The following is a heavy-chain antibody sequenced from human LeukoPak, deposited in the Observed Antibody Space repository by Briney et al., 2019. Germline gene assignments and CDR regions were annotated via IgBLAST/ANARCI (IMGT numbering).Heavy chain of an antibody. V-gene: IGHV4-28*03. CDR1: GYSISSSNW. J-gene: IGHJ5*02. CDR3: ARATSRELNWFDP. D-gene: IGHD1-26*01. CDR2: IYYSGST. Sequence: SETLSLTCAVSGYSISSSNWWGWIRPPPGKGLEWIGYIYYSGSTNYNPSLKSRVTISVDTSKNQFSLKLSSVTAADTAVYYCARATSRELNWFDPWGQGTLVTVSS.